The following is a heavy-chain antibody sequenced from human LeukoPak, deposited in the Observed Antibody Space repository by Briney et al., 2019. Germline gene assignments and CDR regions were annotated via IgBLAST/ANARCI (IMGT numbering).Heavy chain of an antibody. CDR1: GYTFTSYG. CDR2: ISAYNGNT. CDR3: ARSGGGYPLGIVDY. Sequence: GASVKVSCKASGYTFTSYGTSWVRQAPGQGLEWMGWISAYNGNTNYAQKLQGRVTMTTDTSTSTAYMELRSLRSDDTAVYYCARSGGGYPLGIVDYWGQGTLVTVSS. V-gene: IGHV1-18*01. J-gene: IGHJ4*02. D-gene: IGHD3-22*01.